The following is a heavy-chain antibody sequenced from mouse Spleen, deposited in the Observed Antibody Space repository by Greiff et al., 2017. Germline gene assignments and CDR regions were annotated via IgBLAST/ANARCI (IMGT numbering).Heavy chain of an antibody. Sequence: VQLQQSGAELMKPGASVKISCKATGYTFSSYWIEWVKQRPGHGLEWIGEILPGSGSTNYNEKFKGKATFTADTSSNTAYMQLSSLTSEDSAVYYCARPGYYGSSYWYFDYWGQGTTLTVSS. J-gene: IGHJ2*01. CDR3: ARPGYYGSSYWYFDY. D-gene: IGHD1-1*01. V-gene: IGHV1-9*01. CDR2: ILPGSGST. CDR1: GYTFSSYW.